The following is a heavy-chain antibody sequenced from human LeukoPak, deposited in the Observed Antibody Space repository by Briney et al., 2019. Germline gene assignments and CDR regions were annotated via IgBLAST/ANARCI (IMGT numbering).Heavy chain of an antibody. CDR1: GFTFSSYT. CDR2: ISSSSSYI. CDR3: AKDINYGDCDGYYFDY. D-gene: IGHD4-17*01. J-gene: IGHJ4*02. V-gene: IGHV3-21*04. Sequence: PGGSLRLSCAASGFTFSSYTMNWVRQAPGKGLEWVSSISSSSSYIYYVDSVKGRFTISRDNAKKSLYLQMNSLRAEDTALYYCAKDINYGDCDGYYFDYWGQGTLVTVSS.